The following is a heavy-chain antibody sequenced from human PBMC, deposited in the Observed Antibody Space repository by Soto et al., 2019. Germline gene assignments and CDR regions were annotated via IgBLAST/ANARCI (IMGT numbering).Heavy chain of an antibody. Sequence: SETLSLTCVVSGNSISTTNWWSWVRQSPGKVLEWIGEIYHSGSTNYNPSLKSRVTISVDKSKNQFSLKINSVTAADTAVYYCARDVGYHYGGSPWGQFDFWGQGTLVTVSS. CDR1: GNSISTTNW. CDR2: IYHSGST. CDR3: ARDVGYHYGGSPWGQFDF. D-gene: IGHD4-17*01. J-gene: IGHJ4*02. V-gene: IGHV4-4*02.